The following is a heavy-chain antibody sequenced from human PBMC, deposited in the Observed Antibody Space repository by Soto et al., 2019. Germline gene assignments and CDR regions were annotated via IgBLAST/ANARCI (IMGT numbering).Heavy chain of an antibody. Sequence: GESLKISCAASGFTFSSYAMSWVRQAPGKGLEWVSAISGSGGSTYYADSVKGRFTISRDNSKNTLYLQMNSLRAEDTAVYYCAKAPPIVVVPAAIGAFDIWGQGTMVTVSS. CDR1: GFTFSSYA. CDR2: ISGSGGST. CDR3: AKAPPIVVVPAAIGAFDI. V-gene: IGHV3-23*01. D-gene: IGHD2-2*01. J-gene: IGHJ3*02.